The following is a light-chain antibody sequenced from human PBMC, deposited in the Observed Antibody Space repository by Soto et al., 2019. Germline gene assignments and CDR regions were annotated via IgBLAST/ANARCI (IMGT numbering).Light chain of an antibody. CDR2: DAS. CDR3: QKYNSYST. CDR1: QIISSW. J-gene: IGKJ1*01. Sequence: DIQMTQSPSTLSASVVYRVTITCRASQIISSWLAWYRQKPGKAPKLLIYDASSLESGVPSRFSGSGSGTEFTLTISRLQPDDFETYYCQKYNSYSTFGQGTKVDIK. V-gene: IGKV1-5*01.